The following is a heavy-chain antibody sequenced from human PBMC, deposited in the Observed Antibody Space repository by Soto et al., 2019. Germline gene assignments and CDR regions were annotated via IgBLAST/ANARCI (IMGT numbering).Heavy chain of an antibody. V-gene: IGHV4-59*01. CDR3: ARGGLRRRFDP. J-gene: IGHJ5*02. D-gene: IGHD5-12*01. CDR1: GGSISSYY. Sequence: QVQLQESGPGLVKPSETLSLTCTVSGGSISSYYWSWIRQPPGKGLEWIGYIYYSGSTNYNPSLKSRVTISVDTSKNQFSLKLSSVTAADTAVYYCARGGLRRRFDPWGQGTLVTVSS. CDR2: IYYSGST.